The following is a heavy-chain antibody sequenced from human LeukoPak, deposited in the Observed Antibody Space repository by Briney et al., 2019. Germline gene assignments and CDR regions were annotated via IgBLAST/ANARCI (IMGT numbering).Heavy chain of an antibody. V-gene: IGHV3-20*04. D-gene: IGHD1-26*01. CDR3: ARERIGGSLDY. J-gene: IGHJ4*02. CDR2: LNWNGGGT. CDR1: GFTFDDYG. Sequence: GGSLRLSCAASGFTFDDYGFSWVRQAPGKGVEWVCDLNWNGGGTGYADSVKGRFTVSRDNAKNTVYLQMNSLTADDSALYYCARERIGGSLDYWGQGTLVTVSS.